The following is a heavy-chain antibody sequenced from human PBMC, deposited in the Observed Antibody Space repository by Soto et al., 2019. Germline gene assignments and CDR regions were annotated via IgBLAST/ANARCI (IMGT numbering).Heavy chain of an antibody. V-gene: IGHV1-2*02. Sequence: QLVQSGAEVKKLGASVRVSCKTSGPTFIAYYIHWVRQAPGQGLEWMGWIDPKSGGTTYEQKFLGRVTMTRDTSINTAYMDLNRLTSDDTAVYYCARVSVDVPEWGQGTLITVSS. D-gene: IGHD5-12*01. CDR1: GPTFIAYY. CDR2: IDPKSGGT. CDR3: ARVSVDVPE. J-gene: IGHJ4*02.